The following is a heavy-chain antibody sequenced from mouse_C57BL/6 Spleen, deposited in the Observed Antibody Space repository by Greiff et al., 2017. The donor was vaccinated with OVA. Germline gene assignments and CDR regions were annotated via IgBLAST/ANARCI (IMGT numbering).Heavy chain of an antibody. D-gene: IGHD2-3*01. J-gene: IGHJ2*01. CDR2: ISDGGSYT. V-gene: IGHV5-4*01. Sequence: EVQGVESGGGLVKPGGSLKLSCAASGFTFSSYAMSWVRQTPEKRLEWVATISDGGSYTYYPDNVKGRFTISRDNAKNNLYLQMSHLKSEDTAMYYCARDGGYLGFWGQGTTLTVSS. CDR1: GFTFSSYA. CDR3: ARDGGYLGF.